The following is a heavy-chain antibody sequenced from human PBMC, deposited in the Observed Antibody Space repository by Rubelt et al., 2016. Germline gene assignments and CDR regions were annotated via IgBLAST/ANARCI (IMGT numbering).Heavy chain of an antibody. D-gene: IGHD5-18*01. CDR2: IYSGGST. V-gene: IGHV3-53*01. Sequence: EVQLVESGGGLIQPGGSLRLSCAASGFTVSSNYMSWVRQAPGKGLEWVSVIYSGGSTYYADSVKGRFPFSRDNSKNTLYLQMNSLRAEDTAVYYWARNMLAAMVHHDAFDIWGQGTMVTVSS. CDR1: GFTVSSNY. J-gene: IGHJ3*02. CDR3: ARNMLAAMVHHDAFDI.